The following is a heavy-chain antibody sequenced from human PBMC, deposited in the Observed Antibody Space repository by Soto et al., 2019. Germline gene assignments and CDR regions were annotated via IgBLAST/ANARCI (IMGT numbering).Heavy chain of an antibody. V-gene: IGHV3-9*01. Sequence: EVQLVESGGVLVQPGRSLRPSCAASGFNFDDYAMHWVRQAPGKGLEWVSGISWNSGRIAYADSVKGRFTISRDNAKNSLYLQMNSLRAEDTALYSCAKDRAGYGSGFDYWGQGTLVTVSS. CDR2: ISWNSGRI. D-gene: IGHD6-25*01. CDR3: AKDRAGYGSGFDY. J-gene: IGHJ4*02. CDR1: GFNFDDYA.